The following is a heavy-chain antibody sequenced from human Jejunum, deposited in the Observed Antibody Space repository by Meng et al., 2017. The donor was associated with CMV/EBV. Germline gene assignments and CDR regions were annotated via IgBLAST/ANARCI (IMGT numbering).Heavy chain of an antibody. Sequence: SCAASVVTVSSMAMGWVRQAPGKGVEGVSTITANSKVTDYVESVKGRFTVSRDNSNNTLFLQMNSLRADDTAFYYGTKGSGWNDPWGQGTLVTVSS. CDR1: VVTVSSMA. D-gene: IGHD6-19*01. J-gene: IGHJ5*02. CDR2: ITANSKVT. V-gene: IGHV3-23*01. CDR3: TKGSGWNDP.